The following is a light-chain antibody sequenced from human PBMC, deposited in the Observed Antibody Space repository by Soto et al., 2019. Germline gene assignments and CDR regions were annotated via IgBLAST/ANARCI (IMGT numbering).Light chain of an antibody. CDR1: QGISSY. V-gene: IGKV1-9*01. CDR3: KQYYSFPPT. J-gene: IGKJ4*02. Sequence: IQLTQSPSSLSASVGDRVTITCRASQGISSYLAWYQQKPGKAPKLLIYAASTLQSGVPSRFSGSGSGTDFTLTISCLESEDFATYYCKQYYSFPPTFGGGTKVDIK. CDR2: AAS.